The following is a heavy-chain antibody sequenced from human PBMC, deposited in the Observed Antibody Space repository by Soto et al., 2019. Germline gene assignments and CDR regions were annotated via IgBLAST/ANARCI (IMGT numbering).Heavy chain of an antibody. CDR3: ARGRLDSSGYTRRRPQDMDV. V-gene: IGHV4-34*01. CDR2: INHSGST. D-gene: IGHD3-22*01. Sequence: SEILSLTCAVYGGSFSGYYWSWIRQPPGKGLEWIGEINHSGSTNYNPSLKSRVTISVDTSKNQFSLKLSSVTAADTAVYYCARGRLDSSGYTRRRPQDMDVWGQGTTVTVSS. CDR1: GGSFSGYY. J-gene: IGHJ6*02.